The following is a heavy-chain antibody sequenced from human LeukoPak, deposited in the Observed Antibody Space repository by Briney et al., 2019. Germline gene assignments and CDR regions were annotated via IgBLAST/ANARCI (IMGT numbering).Heavy chain of an antibody. CDR2: MYYTGTT. CDR3: ARHHTHALDPYYYYGMDV. D-gene: IGHD1-1*01. CDR1: GGSINSFY. Sequence: SETLSLTCTVSGGSINSFYWSWIRQPPGKGLEWIAYMYYTGTTKYNPSLKSRVTTSLDPFKSQFSLSLTSVTAADTAVYYCARHHTHALDPYYYYGMDVWGQGTTVTVSS. V-gene: IGHV4-59*01. J-gene: IGHJ6*02.